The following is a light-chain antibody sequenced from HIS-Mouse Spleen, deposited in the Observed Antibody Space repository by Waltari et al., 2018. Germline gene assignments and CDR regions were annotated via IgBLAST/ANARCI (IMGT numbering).Light chain of an antibody. V-gene: IGLV2-23*03. Sequence: QSALTQPASVSGSPGQSITISCTGTSSDVGSYNLVPWYQQHPGKAPKLMIYEGSKRPSGVSNRFSGSKSGNTASLTISGLQDEDEADYYCCSYAGSSTFVVVFGGGTKLTVL. CDR1: SSDVGSYNL. CDR3: CSYAGSSTFVVV. J-gene: IGLJ2*01. CDR2: EGS.